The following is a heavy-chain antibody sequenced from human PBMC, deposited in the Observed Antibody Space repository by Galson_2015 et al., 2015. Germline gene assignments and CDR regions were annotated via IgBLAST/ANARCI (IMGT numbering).Heavy chain of an antibody. CDR3: ARAPRYCSSCDNCYYFDF. Sequence: SVKVSCKASGHTFSDYGMHRPRQAPGQRLEWMGWHNTGNGNTKSSKKFQGRVTITRDTSAKTAYMKLSSMRYEDTAVYYCARAPRYCSSCDNCYYFDFWGQGTLVTVSS. D-gene: IGHD2-2*01. CDR2: HNTGNGNT. V-gene: IGHV1-3*04. J-gene: IGHJ4*02. CDR1: GHTFSDYG.